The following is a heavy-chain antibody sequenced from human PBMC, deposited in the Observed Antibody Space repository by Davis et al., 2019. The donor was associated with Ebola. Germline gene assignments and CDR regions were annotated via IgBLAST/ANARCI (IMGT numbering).Heavy chain of an antibody. J-gene: IGHJ1*01. D-gene: IGHD1-26*01. V-gene: IGHV1-69*10. Sequence: SVKVSCKASGGTFSSYAISWVRQAPGQGLEWMGGIIPILGIANYAQKFQGRVTITADESTSTAYMELSSLRSEDTAVYYCASSKYSGSYSKEYFQHWGQGTLVTVSS. CDR1: GGTFSSYA. CDR2: IIPILGIA. CDR3: ASSKYSGSYSKEYFQH.